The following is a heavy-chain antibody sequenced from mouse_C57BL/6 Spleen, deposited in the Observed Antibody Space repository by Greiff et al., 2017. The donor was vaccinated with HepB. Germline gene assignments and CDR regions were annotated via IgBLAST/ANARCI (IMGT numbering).Heavy chain of an antibody. J-gene: IGHJ3*01. Sequence: VQLQQSGPELVKPGASVKISCKASGYTFTDYYMNWVKQSHGKSLEWIGDINPNNGGTSYNQKFKGKATLTVDKSSSTASMALRSLTSEGSAVYYCARDWAWFAYWGQGTLVTVSA. CDR3: ARDWAWFAY. CDR2: INPNNGGT. D-gene: IGHD4-1*01. CDR1: GYTFTDYY. V-gene: IGHV1-26*01.